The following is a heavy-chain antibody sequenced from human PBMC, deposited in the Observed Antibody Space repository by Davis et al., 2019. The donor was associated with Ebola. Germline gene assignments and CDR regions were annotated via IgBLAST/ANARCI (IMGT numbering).Heavy chain of an antibody. J-gene: IGHJ4*02. V-gene: IGHV1-69*06. Sequence: ASSVNVSCKASGYTFTSYGISWVRQAPGQGLEWMGGIILIFGTANYAQKFQGRVTITADKSTSTAYMELSSLRSEDTAVYYCARVAGYYGSGSSIDYWGQGTLVTVSS. CDR1: GYTFTSYG. CDR3: ARVAGYYGSGSSIDY. D-gene: IGHD3-10*01. CDR2: IILIFGTA.